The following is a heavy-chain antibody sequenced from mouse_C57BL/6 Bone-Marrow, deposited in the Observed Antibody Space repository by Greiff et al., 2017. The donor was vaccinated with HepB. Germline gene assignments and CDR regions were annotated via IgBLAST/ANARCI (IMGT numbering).Heavy chain of an antibody. CDR3: ARVLLYYFDY. J-gene: IGHJ2*01. Sequence: VQLQQSGAELVRPGTSVKMSCKASGYTFTNYWIGWAKQRPGHGLEWIGDIYPGGGYTNYNEKFKGKATLTADKSSSTAYMQFSSLTSEDSATSYCARVLLYYFDYWGQGTTLTVSS. V-gene: IGHV1-63*01. CDR1: GYTFTNYW. CDR2: IYPGGGYT. D-gene: IGHD2-10*01.